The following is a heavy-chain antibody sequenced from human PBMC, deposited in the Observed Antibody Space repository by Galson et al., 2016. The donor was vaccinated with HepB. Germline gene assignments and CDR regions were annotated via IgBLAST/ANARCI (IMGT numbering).Heavy chain of an antibody. D-gene: IGHD6-13*01. J-gene: IGHJ4*02. V-gene: IGHV4-59*01. Sequence: SETLSLTCAVSGGSIRSFFWTWIRQAPGKKMEWLGNVYHNGVTNYNPSVKGRVSMSIDTSENQFFLQVRSVAAADAAIYFCASGIVPSAGWGQGILVTVS. CDR1: GGSIRSFF. CDR3: ASGIVPSAG. CDR2: VYHNGVT.